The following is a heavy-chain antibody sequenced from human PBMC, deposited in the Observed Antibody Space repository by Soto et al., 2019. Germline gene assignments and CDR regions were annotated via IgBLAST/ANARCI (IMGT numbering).Heavy chain of an antibody. V-gene: IGHV3-23*01. Sequence: GGSLRLSCAASGFTFSTYAMNWVRQAPGKGREGVSAISGTGGNTYYADSVKGRFTISRDNSKNTLYLQMNSLRAEDPAESFCAKIAATISPHFDYCGQGPLVTVSS. CDR3: AKIAATISPHFDY. D-gene: IGHD2-21*01. CDR2: ISGTGGNT. CDR1: GFTFSTYA. J-gene: IGHJ4*02.